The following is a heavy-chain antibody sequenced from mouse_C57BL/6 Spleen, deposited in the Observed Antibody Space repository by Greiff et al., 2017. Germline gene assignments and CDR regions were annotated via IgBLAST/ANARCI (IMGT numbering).Heavy chain of an antibody. CDR1: GYTFTDYY. CDR2: IYPGSGNT. D-gene: IGHD3-2*02. Sequence: QVQLQQSGAELVRPGASVKLSCKASGYTFTDYYINWVKQRPGQGLEWIARIYPGSGNTYYNEKFKGKDTLTAEKSSSTAYMQLSSLTSEDSAVYFCAGSSGFDYWGQGTTLTVSS. CDR3: AGSSGFDY. V-gene: IGHV1-76*01. J-gene: IGHJ2*01.